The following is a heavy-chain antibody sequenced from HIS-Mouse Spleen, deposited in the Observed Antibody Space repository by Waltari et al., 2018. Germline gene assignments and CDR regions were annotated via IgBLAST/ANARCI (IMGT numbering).Heavy chain of an antibody. Sequence: QLQLQESGPGLVKPSETLSLTCTVSGGSISSSSYYWGWIRQPPGQGLEWIGSIYYSGSTYYHPALKSRVTISVDTSKNQFSLTLSSVTAADTAVYYCAREIPYSSSWYDWYFDLWGRGTLVTVSS. CDR3: AREIPYSSSWYDWYFDL. CDR1: GGSISSSSYY. CDR2: IYYSGST. V-gene: IGHV4-39*07. D-gene: IGHD6-13*01. J-gene: IGHJ2*01.